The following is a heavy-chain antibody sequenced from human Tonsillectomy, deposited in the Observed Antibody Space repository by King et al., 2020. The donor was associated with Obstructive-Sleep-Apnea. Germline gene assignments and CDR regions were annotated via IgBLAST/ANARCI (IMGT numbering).Heavy chain of an antibody. CDR1: GFTFSSYA. CDR2: ISGSGGST. V-gene: IGHV3-23*04. CDR3: AKDQRLGELSPVDY. J-gene: IGHJ4*02. Sequence: QLVQSGGGLVQPGGSLRLSCAASGFTFSSYAMSWVRQAPGKGREWVSAISGSGGSTYYADSVKGRFTISRDNSKTTLYLQMNSLRAEDTAVYYCAKDQRLGELSPVDYWGQGTLVTVSS. D-gene: IGHD3-16*02.